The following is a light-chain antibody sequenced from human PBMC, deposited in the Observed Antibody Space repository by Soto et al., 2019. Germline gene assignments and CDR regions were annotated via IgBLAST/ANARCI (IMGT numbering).Light chain of an antibody. Sequence: IQMTQSPSTLSASVGDRVTVTCRASQSINSWLAWYQQKPGKAPKLLIYKASTLKSGVPSRFSGSGSGTEFTLTISSLQPDDFATYYCQQYNTYSTFGQRTRLEI. CDR1: QSINSW. CDR3: QQYNTYST. J-gene: IGKJ5*01. CDR2: KAS. V-gene: IGKV1-5*03.